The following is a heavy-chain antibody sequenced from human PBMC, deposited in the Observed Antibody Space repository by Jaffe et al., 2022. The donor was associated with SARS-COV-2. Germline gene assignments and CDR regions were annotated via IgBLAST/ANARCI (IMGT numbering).Heavy chain of an antibody. V-gene: IGHV3-73*02. CDR2: IRSKANSYAT. Sequence: EVQLVESGGGLVQPGGSLKLSCAASGFTFSGSAMHWVRQASGKGLEWVGRIRSKANSYATAYAASVKGRFTISRDDSKNTAYLQMNSLKTEDTAVYYCTRYRYCSSTSCRPQAFDIWGQGTMVTVSS. D-gene: IGHD2-2*01. J-gene: IGHJ3*02. CDR3: TRYRYCSSTSCRPQAFDI. CDR1: GFTFSGSA.